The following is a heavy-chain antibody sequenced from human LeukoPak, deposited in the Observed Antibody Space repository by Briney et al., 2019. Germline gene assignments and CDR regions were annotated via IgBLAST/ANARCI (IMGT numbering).Heavy chain of an antibody. J-gene: IGHJ4*02. Sequence: GGSLRLSCAASGFTFSSYSTNWVRQAPGKGLEWVSSISSSSSYIYYADSVKGRFTISRDNAKNSLYTQMNSLRAEDTAVYYCARGRNYGGDLDYWGQGNLVTVSS. CDR3: ARGRNYGGDLDY. CDR2: ISSSSSYI. V-gene: IGHV3-21*01. D-gene: IGHD4-23*01. CDR1: GFTFSSYS.